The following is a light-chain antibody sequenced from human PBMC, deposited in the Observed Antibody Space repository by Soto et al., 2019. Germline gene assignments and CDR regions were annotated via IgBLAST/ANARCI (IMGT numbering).Light chain of an antibody. CDR3: ETWDSNTWV. CDR2: LERSGTY. J-gene: IGLJ3*02. CDR1: SGHSAYV. Sequence: QSVLTQSSFASASLGSSVKLTCTLSSGHSAYVIAWHQQQPGKAPRYLMRLERSGTYNKGSGVPDRFSGSSSGADRYLTFSNLPFEDEADYYCETWDSNTWVFGGGTKLTVL. V-gene: IGLV4-60*02.